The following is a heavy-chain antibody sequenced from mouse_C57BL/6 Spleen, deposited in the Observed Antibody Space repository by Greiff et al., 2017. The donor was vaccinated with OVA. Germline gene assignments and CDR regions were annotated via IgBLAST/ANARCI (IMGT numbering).Heavy chain of an antibody. CDR1: GYTFTDYE. CDR2: IDPETGGT. Sequence: VKLMESGAELVRPGASVTLSCKASGYTFTDYEMHWVKQTPVHGLEWIGAIDPETGGTAYNQKFKGKAILTADKSSSTAYMELRSLTSEDSAVYYCTGFITTVFDYWGQGTTLTVSS. J-gene: IGHJ2*01. CDR3: TGFITTVFDY. V-gene: IGHV1-15*01. D-gene: IGHD1-1*01.